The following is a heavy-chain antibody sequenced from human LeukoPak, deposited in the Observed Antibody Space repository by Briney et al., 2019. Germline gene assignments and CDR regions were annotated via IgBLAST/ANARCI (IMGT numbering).Heavy chain of an antibody. V-gene: IGHV4-61*02. CDR1: GGSISSGSYY. CDR2: IYTSGST. CDR3: ARAVGYYYGMDV. Sequence: SQTLSLTCTVSGGSISSGSYYWSWIRQPAGKGLEWIGRIYTSGSTNYNPSLKSRVTISVDTSKNQFSLKLISVTAADTAVYYCARAVGYYYGMDVWGQGTTVTVSS. J-gene: IGHJ6*02.